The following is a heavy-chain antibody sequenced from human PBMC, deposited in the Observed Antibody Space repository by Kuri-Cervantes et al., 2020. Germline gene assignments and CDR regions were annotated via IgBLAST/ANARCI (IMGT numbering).Heavy chain of an antibody. D-gene: IGHD6-19*01. CDR1: GFTFSSYW. CDR2: INSDGSST. V-gene: IGHV3-74*01. Sequence: GESLKISCAASGFTFSSYWMHWVRQAPGKGLVWVSRINSDGSSTNYADSVKGRFTISRDNTKNTLYLQMNSLRAEDTALYYCAKGSSGWSFDAFDIWGQGTMVTVSS. J-gene: IGHJ3*02. CDR3: AKGSSGWSFDAFDI.